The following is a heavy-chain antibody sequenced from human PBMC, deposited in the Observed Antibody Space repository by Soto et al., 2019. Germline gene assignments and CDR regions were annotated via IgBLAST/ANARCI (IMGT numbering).Heavy chain of an antibody. D-gene: IGHD2-8*02. Sequence: SETLSLTCTVSGASITGSSYWSWIRQPAGKGLEWIGRFSLSGTTNYNPSLRSRVTMSADVSKNQFSLRLTSVTAADTALYYCARGMTPPGAPAWYYFDSWGQGTLVTISS. CDR2: FSLSGTT. V-gene: IGHV4-4*07. CDR1: GASITGSSY. CDR3: ARGMTPPGAPAWYYFDS. J-gene: IGHJ4*02.